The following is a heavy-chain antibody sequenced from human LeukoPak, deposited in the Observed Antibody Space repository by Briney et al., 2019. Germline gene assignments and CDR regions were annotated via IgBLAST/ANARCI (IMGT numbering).Heavy chain of an antibody. CDR3: ARASRIVVVPAAILNWFDP. CDR1: GGSISSGGYY. V-gene: IGHV4-31*03. J-gene: IGHJ5*02. Sequence: SPSETLSLTCTVSGGSISSGGYYWSWIRQHPGKGLEWIGYIYYSGSTHYNPSLKSRVSLSVDTSKNQFSLKLSSVTAADTAVYYCARASRIVVVPAAILNWFDPWGQGTLVTVSS. CDR2: IYYSGST. D-gene: IGHD2-2*01.